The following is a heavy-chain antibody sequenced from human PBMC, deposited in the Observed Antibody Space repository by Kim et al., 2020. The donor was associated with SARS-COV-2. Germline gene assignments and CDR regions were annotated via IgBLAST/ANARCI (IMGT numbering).Heavy chain of an antibody. CDR2: ISGSGGST. Sequence: GGSLRLSCAASGFTFSSYAMSWVRQAPGKGLEWVSAISGSGGSTYYADAVKGRFTITRDKSKNTLYLQMNSLRAEDTAVYYCAKVRARLLGYYYYGMDVWGQGTRVTVSS. V-gene: IGHV3-23*01. CDR1: GFTFSSYA. D-gene: IGHD2-8*02. CDR3: AKVRARLLGYYYYGMDV. J-gene: IGHJ6*02.